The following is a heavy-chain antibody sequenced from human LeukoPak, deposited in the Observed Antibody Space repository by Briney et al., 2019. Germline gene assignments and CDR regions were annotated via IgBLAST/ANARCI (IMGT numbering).Heavy chain of an antibody. Sequence: GGSLRLSCAASGFTFSTYGMSWVRQAPGKGLEWVSAIGGSGGGTYYADSVKGRFTISRDNSKNSLYLQMNSLRAEDTAVYYCARDGLEERVFWAYYFDYWGQGTLVTVSS. J-gene: IGHJ4*02. CDR3: ARDGLEERVFWAYYFDY. V-gene: IGHV3-23*01. CDR2: IGGSGGGT. D-gene: IGHD1-1*01. CDR1: GFTFSTYG.